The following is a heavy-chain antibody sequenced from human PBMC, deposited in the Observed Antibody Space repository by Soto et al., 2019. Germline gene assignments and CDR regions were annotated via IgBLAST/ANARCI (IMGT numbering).Heavy chain of an antibody. CDR1: GYTFTGYY. D-gene: IGHD2-15*01. CDR2: INPNSGGT. CDR3: AISRPFCSGGSCYFDY. Sequence: GASVKVSCKASGYTFTGYYMHWVRQAPGQGLEWMGWINPNSGGTNYAQKFQGRVTMTRDTSISTAYMELSRLRSDDTAVYYCAISRPFCSGGSCYFDYWGQGTLVTVSS. J-gene: IGHJ4*02. V-gene: IGHV1-2*02.